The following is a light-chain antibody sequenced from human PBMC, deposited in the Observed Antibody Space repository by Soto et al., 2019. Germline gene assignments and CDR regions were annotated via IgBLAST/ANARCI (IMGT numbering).Light chain of an antibody. Sequence: DIQMTQSPSSLSASVGDRVTITCRASQSITIYLNWYQQQPGKAPRLPIYGASTLQTGVPSRFSGSGSMTDFTLTISDLQPEDFATYYCQQTYTAPRTFGQGTKVDIK. CDR1: QSITIY. CDR2: GAS. J-gene: IGKJ1*01. V-gene: IGKV1-39*01. CDR3: QQTYTAPRT.